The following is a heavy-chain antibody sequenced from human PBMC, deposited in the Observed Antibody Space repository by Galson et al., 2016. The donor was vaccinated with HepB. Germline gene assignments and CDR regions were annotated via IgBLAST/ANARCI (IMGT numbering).Heavy chain of an antibody. Sequence: SLRLSCAASGFTFGSGGMNWVRQAPGKGLEWVSYITTGSSTIYYADSVKGRFTISRDNARNSLYLQMSILRVEDTAVYYCSGATDYFGSGSYYSTGMDIWGQGTTVTVSS. J-gene: IGHJ6*02. CDR3: SGATDYFGSGSYYSTGMDI. V-gene: IGHV3-48*01. CDR1: GFTFGSGG. CDR2: ITTGSSTI. D-gene: IGHD3-10*01.